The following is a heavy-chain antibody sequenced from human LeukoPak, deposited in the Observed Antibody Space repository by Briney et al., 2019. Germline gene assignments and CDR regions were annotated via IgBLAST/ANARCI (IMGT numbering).Heavy chain of an antibody. Sequence: KPSETLSLTCTISGGSISSYYWSWIRQPPGKGLGWIGYIYYSGSTNYNPSLKSRVTISVDTSKNQFSLRLSSVTAADTGVYYCARVGRNYGGTNWFDPWGQGTLVTVSS. D-gene: IGHD4-11*01. CDR3: ARVGRNYGGTNWFDP. CDR2: IYYSGST. CDR1: GGSISSYY. V-gene: IGHV4-59*01. J-gene: IGHJ5*02.